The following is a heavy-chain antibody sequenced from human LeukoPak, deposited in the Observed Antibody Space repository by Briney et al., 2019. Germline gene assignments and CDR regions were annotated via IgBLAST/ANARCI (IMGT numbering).Heavy chain of an antibody. CDR3: TRDPPAVLLGTYG. V-gene: IGHV3-66*01. J-gene: IGHJ4*02. Sequence: SGGSLRLSCTASGFSVTSNYMNWVRQAPGKGLEWVSLIYSDGSTYHADSVKGGFTISRDKSNNMVYLQMNNLRVEDTAMYYCTRDPPAVLLGTYGWGQGALVTVSS. CDR2: IYSDGST. CDR1: GFSVTSNY. D-gene: IGHD2/OR15-2a*01.